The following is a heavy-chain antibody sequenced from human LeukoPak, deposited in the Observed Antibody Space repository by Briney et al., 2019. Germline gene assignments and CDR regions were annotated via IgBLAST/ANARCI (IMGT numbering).Heavy chain of an antibody. J-gene: IGHJ4*02. Sequence: PGGSLRLSCAASGFTFSSYAMSWVRQAPGKGLEWVSSLSGSGDSTYYADSVKGRFTISRDNAKNSLYLQMNSLRAEDTAVYYCARGISSGDFEYWGQGTLVTVSS. CDR1: GFTFSSYA. V-gene: IGHV3-23*01. CDR3: ARGISSGDFEY. D-gene: IGHD6-19*01. CDR2: LSGSGDST.